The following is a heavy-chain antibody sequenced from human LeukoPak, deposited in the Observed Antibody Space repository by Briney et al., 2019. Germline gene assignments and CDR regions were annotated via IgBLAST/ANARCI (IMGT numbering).Heavy chain of an antibody. CDR2: INWNGGRT. CDR3: ARDGPQYSSGWYYFDY. Sequence: GGSLRLSCAASGFTFGDYGMTWVRQSPGKGLEWVSHINWNGGRTGYADSVKGRFNIFRDNAKNSLYLQVNSLRAEDTAVYYCARDGPQYSSGWYYFDYWGQGTLVTVSS. J-gene: IGHJ4*02. CDR1: GFTFGDYG. V-gene: IGHV3-20*04. D-gene: IGHD6-19*01.